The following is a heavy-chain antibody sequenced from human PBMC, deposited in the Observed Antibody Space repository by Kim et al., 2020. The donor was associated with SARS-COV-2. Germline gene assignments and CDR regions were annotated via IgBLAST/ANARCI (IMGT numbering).Heavy chain of an antibody. V-gene: IGHV6-1*01. D-gene: IGHD3-10*01. J-gene: IGHJ3*02. Sequence: AVSVKSRITINPDTSKNQFSLQLNSVTPEDTAVYYCAKGPGSYYSDAFDIWGQGTMVTVSS. CDR3: AKGPGSYYSDAFDI.